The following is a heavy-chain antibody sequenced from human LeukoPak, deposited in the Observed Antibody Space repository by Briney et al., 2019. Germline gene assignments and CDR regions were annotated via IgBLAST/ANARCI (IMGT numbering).Heavy chain of an antibody. CDR2: IYYSGST. CDR3: ARAPAAMPDY. J-gene: IGHJ4*02. Sequence: PSETLSLTCAVYGGSFSGYYWSWIRQPPGKGLEWIGYIYYSGSTYYNPSLKSRVTISVDTSKNQFSLKLSSVTAADTAVYYCARAPAAMPDYWGQGTLVTVSS. D-gene: IGHD2-2*01. CDR1: GGSFSGYY. V-gene: IGHV4-30-4*08.